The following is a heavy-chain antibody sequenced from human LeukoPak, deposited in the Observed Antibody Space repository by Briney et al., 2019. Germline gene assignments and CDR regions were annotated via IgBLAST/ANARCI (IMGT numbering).Heavy chain of an antibody. CDR2: VIPMLGTA. J-gene: IGHJ5*02. Sequence: SVRVSCKASGGTFNTYSFNWVRQAPGQGLEWMGRVIPMLGTAKYGQNFQGGVTITADESTSTAYLELSSLRSDDTAVYYCARGCSGSYKEGEDWFDPWGQGTLVTVSS. CDR3: ARGCSGSYKEGEDWFDP. D-gene: IGHD1-26*01. CDR1: GGTFNTYS. V-gene: IGHV1-69*11.